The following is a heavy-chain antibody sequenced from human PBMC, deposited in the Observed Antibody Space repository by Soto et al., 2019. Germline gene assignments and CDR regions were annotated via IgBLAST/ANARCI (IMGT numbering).Heavy chain of an antibody. CDR1: GYTFTSYD. CDR3: AIVFLLWFGELPYYYYYRDV. Sequence: ASVKVSCKASGYTFTSYDINWVRQATGQGLEWMGWMNPNNGNTGYAQKFQGRVTMTRNTSISTAYMELSSLRSEDTAVYYCAIVFLLWFGELPYYYYYRDVWGKGTTVTVPS. CDR2: MNPNNGNT. V-gene: IGHV1-8*01. J-gene: IGHJ6*03. D-gene: IGHD3-10*01.